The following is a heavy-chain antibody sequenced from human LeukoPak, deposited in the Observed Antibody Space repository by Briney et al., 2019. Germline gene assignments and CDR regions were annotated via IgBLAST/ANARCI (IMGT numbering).Heavy chain of an antibody. CDR1: GGTFSSYA. CDR3: ARAPSVTAPRDSDIVIIPAALDY. V-gene: IGHV1-69*01. J-gene: IGHJ4*02. Sequence: GSSVKVSCKASGGTFSSYAISWVRQAPGQGLEWMGGIIPIFGTANYAQKFQGRATITADDSTRTVYMEVTTLRSDDTAVYYCARAPSVTAPRDSDIVIIPAALDYWGQGTLVTVSS. D-gene: IGHD2-2*01. CDR2: IIPIFGTA.